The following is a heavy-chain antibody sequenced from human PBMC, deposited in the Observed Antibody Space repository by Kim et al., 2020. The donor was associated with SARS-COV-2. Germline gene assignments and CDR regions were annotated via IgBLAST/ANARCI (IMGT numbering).Heavy chain of an antibody. CDR2: INTNTGNP. CDR1: GYTFTSYA. J-gene: IGHJ6*03. Sequence: ASVKVSCKASGYTFTSYAMNWVRQAPGQGLEWMGWINTNTGNPTYAQGFTGRFVFSLDTPVSTAYLQISSLKAEDTAVYYCARDCSGGSCYSEPYNYYYYMDVWGTGTTVTVSS. D-gene: IGHD2-15*01. V-gene: IGHV7-4-1*02. CDR3: ARDCSGGSCYSEPYNYYYYMDV.